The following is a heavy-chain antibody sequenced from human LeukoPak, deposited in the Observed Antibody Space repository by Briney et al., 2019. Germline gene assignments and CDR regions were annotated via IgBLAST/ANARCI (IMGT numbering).Heavy chain of an antibody. V-gene: IGHV4-34*01. J-gene: IGHJ4*02. Sequence: LKPSETLSLTCAVDGGSVSGYYWSWIRQPPGKGLEWIGEINHSGSTNYNPSLRSRVTISVDTSKNQFSLKLSSVTAADTAVYYYAGGIVGARPFDYWGQGTLVTVSS. D-gene: IGHD1-26*01. CDR2: INHSGST. CDR3: AGGIVGARPFDY. CDR1: GGSVSGYY.